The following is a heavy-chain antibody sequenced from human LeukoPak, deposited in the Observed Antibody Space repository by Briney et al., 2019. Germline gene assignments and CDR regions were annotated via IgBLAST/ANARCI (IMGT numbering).Heavy chain of an antibody. CDR1: GGSIRSSSYY. D-gene: IGHD3-22*01. J-gene: IGHJ4*02. V-gene: IGHV4-39*01. Sequence: PSETLSLTCTVSGGSIRSSSYYWGWIRQPPGKGLEWIGSIYYSGSTNYKPSLRSRVTISVDTSKNPFSLKLSSVTAADTAVYYCARHPGSYYTYNFDYGGQGTLVTVSS. CDR2: IYYSGST. CDR3: ARHPGSYYTYNFDY.